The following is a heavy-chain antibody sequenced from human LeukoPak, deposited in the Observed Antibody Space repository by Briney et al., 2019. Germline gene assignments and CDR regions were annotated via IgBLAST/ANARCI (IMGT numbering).Heavy chain of an antibody. CDR3: ARVDIVVVPSAKVSNYYYMDV. CDR2: IYTSGST. V-gene: IGHV4-4*07. D-gene: IGHD2-2*03. Sequence: SETLSLTCTVSGGSISSYYWSWIRQPAGKGLEWVGRIYTSGSTNYNPSLKSRVTISVDKYKNQFSLKLSSVTAADTAVYYCARVDIVVVPSAKVSNYYYMDVWGKGTTVTVSS. CDR1: GGSISSYY. J-gene: IGHJ6*03.